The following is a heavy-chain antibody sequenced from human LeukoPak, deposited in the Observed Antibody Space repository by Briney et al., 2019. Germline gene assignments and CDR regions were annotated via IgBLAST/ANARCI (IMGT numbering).Heavy chain of an antibody. J-gene: IGHJ3*02. CDR3: AKDRNDILTGGAFDI. CDR1: GFTFDDYA. CDR2: ISWNSGSI. D-gene: IGHD3-9*01. V-gene: IGHV3-9*01. Sequence: XLXXSCAASGFTFDDYAXXWVRQAPGKXXEWXSGISWNSGSIGYADSVKGRFTISRDNAKNSLYLQMNSLRAEDTALYYCAKDRNDILTGGAFDIWGQGTMVTVSS.